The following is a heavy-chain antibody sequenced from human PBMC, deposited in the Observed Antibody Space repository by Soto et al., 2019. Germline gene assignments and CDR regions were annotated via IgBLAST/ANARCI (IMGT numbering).Heavy chain of an antibody. CDR2: IIPIFGTA. CDR1: GGTFSSYA. J-gene: IGHJ6*02. V-gene: IGHV1-69*13. CDR3: AREPEAVAGTYYYGMDV. Sequence: GASVKVSCKASGGTFSSYAISWVRQAPGQGLEWMGGIIPIFGTANYAQKFQGRVTITADESTSTAYMELSSLRSEDTAVYYCAREPEAVAGTYYYGMDVWGQGTTVTVYS. D-gene: IGHD6-19*01.